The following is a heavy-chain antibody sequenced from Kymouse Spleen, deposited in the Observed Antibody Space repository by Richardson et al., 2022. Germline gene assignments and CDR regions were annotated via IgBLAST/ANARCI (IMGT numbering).Heavy chain of an antibody. V-gene: IGHV4-59*01. J-gene: IGHJ6*02. CDR2: IYYSGST. CDR3: ARDQLWYYYYYGMDV. CDR1: GGSISSYY. D-gene: IGHD5-18,IGHD5-18*01. Sequence: QVQLQESGPGLVKPSETLSLTCTVSGGSISSYYWSWIRQPPGKGLEWIGYIYYSGSTNYNPSLKSRVTISVDTSKNQFSLKLSSVTAADTAVYYCARDQLWYYYYYGMDVWGQGTTVTVSS.